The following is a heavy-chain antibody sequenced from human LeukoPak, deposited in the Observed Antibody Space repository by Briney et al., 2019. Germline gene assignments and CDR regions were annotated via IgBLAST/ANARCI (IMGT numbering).Heavy chain of an antibody. CDR1: GFTFSSYW. CDR3: ARALRGYSGTDY. J-gene: IGHJ4*02. Sequence: PGGSLRLSCAASGFTFSSYWMHWVRQAPGKGLVWVSRINSDGSSTSYADSVKGRFTIPRDNAKNTLYLQMNSLRAEDTAVYYCARALRGYSGTDYWGQGTLVTVSS. D-gene: IGHD5-12*01. V-gene: IGHV3-74*01. CDR2: INSDGSST.